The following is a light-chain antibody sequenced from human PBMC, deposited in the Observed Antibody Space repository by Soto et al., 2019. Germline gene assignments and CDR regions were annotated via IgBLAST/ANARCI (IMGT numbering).Light chain of an antibody. Sequence: QSVLTQPASVSGSPRQSITISCTGTSSDVGSYNYVSWYQQHPGKAPKLMIYDVSNRPSGVSNRFSGSKSGNTASLTISGLQAEDEADYYCSSYTSSSTLYVFGTGTKVTVL. CDR1: SSDVGSYNY. CDR2: DVS. V-gene: IGLV2-14*01. J-gene: IGLJ1*01. CDR3: SSYTSSSTLYV.